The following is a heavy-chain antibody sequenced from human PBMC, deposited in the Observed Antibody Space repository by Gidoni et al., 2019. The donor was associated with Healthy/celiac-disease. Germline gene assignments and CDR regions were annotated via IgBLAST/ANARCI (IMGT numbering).Heavy chain of an antibody. D-gene: IGHD6-13*01. CDR1: GFTFSSYA. CDR3: ARAPPYDSSSWYEFDY. CDR2: ISYDGSNK. Sequence: QVQLVESGGGVVQPGRSLRLSCAASGFTFSSYAMHWVRQAPGKGLEWVAVISYDGSNKYYADSVKGRFTISRDNSKNTLYLQMNSLRAEDTAVYYCARAPPYDSSSWYEFDYWGQGTLVTVSS. J-gene: IGHJ4*02. V-gene: IGHV3-30*01.